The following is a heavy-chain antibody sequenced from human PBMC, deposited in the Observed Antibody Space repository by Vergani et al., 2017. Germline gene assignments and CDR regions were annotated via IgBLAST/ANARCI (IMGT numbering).Heavy chain of an antibody. J-gene: IGHJ6*03. CDR2: INNSGST. CDR3: ARGFRFWSGYRYYYYYMDV. D-gene: IGHD3-3*01. V-gene: IGHV4-34*01. CDR1: GGSFSGYY. Sequence: QVQLQQWGAGLLKPSETLSLTCAVYGGSFSGYYWSWIRQPPGKGLEWNGEINNSGSTNYNPSLKSRVTISVDTSKNQFSLKLSSVTAADTAVYYCARGFRFWSGYRYYYYYMDVWGKGTTVTVSS.